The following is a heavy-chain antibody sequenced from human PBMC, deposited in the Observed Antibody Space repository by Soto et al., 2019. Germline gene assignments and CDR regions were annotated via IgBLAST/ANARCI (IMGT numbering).Heavy chain of an antibody. J-gene: IGHJ6*02. V-gene: IGHV3-7*03. CDR1: GFTFSSYC. CDR2: IKQDGSEK. D-gene: IGHD3-10*01. CDR3: ARDHGLSIPMVRGVRYYYGMDV. Sequence: GGSLRLSCAASGFTFSSYCMSWVRQAPGKGLEWVANIKQDGSEKYYVDSVKGRFTISRDNAKNSLYLQMNSLRAEDTAVYYCARDHGLSIPMVRGVRYYYGMDVWGQGTTVTVSS.